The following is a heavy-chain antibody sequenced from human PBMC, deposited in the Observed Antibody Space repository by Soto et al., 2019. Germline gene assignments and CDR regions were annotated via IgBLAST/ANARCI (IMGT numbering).Heavy chain of an antibody. CDR2: ISGSGGST. CDR3: GKGAVAGPRQTGLIDY. D-gene: IGHD6-19*01. J-gene: IGHJ4*02. CDR1: GFTFSSYA. Sequence: GGSLRLSCAASGFTFSSYAMSWVRQAPGKGLEWVSAISGSGGSTYYADSVKGRFTISRDNSKNTLYLQMNSLRAEDTAVYYCGKGAVAGPRQTGLIDYWGQGTLVTVSS. V-gene: IGHV3-23*01.